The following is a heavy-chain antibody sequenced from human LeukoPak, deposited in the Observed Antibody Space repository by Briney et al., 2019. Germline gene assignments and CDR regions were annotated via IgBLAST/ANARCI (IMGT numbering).Heavy chain of an antibody. Sequence: SQTLSLTCTVSGGSISSGSYYWSWIRQPAGKGLEWIGRIYTSGSTNYNPSLKSRVTISVDTSKNQFSLKLSSATAADTAVYYCARRIRYSGYDWFDYWGQGTLVTVSS. V-gene: IGHV4-61*02. J-gene: IGHJ4*02. CDR3: ARRIRYSGYDWFDY. CDR1: GGSISSGSYY. CDR2: IYTSGST. D-gene: IGHD5-12*01.